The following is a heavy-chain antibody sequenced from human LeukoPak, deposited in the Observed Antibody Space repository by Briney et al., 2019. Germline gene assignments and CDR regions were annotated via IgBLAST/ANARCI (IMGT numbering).Heavy chain of an antibody. CDR2: ISGSGGST. Sequence: GGSLRLSCAASEFSFSSYNMNWVRQAPGKGLEWVSAISGSGGSTYYADSVKGRFTISRDNSKNTLYLQMNSLRAEDTAVYYCATGGPRGYSYGGDYWGQGTLVTVSS. J-gene: IGHJ4*02. CDR3: ATGGPRGYSYGGDY. V-gene: IGHV3-23*01. D-gene: IGHD5-18*01. CDR1: EFSFSSYN.